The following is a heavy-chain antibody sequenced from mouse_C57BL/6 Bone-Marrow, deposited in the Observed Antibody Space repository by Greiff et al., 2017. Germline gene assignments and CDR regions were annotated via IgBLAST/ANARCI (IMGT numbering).Heavy chain of an antibody. CDR3: AKEGGRGNLSWFAY. CDR1: GFSLTSYG. V-gene: IGHV2-3*01. CDR2: IWGDGST. J-gene: IGHJ3*01. D-gene: IGHD6-1*01. Sequence: VKLMESGPGLVAPSQSLSITCTVSGFSLTSYGVSWVRQPPGKGLEWLGVIWGDGSTNYHSALISRLSISKDNSKSQVFLKLNSLQTDDTATYYCAKEGGRGNLSWFAYWGQGTLVTVSA.